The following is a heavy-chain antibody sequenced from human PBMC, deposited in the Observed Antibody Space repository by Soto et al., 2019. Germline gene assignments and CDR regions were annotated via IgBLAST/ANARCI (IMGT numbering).Heavy chain of an antibody. Sequence: ASVKVSCKVSGYTLTELSMHWVRQAPGKGLEWMGGFDPEDGETIYAQKFQGRVTMTEDTSTDTAYMELSSLRSEDTAVYYCATDPHCSSTSCYVAYWGQGTLVTVSS. V-gene: IGHV1-24*01. CDR1: GYTLTELS. D-gene: IGHD2-2*01. CDR3: ATDPHCSSTSCYVAY. CDR2: FDPEDGET. J-gene: IGHJ4*02.